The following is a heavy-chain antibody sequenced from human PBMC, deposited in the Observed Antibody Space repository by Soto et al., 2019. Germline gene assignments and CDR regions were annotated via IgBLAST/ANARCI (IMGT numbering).Heavy chain of an antibody. J-gene: IGHJ6*02. D-gene: IGHD3-16*01. CDR2: LYDSGST. CDR1: GGSVSSGNYY. CDR3: ARNVKGLVWRYYYGMDA. Sequence: SETLSLTCTVSGGSVSSGNYYWGWIRQPPGKGLEWIGYLYDSGSTDYNPSLKSRVTISVDTSKNQFSLKLSSVTAADTAVYYCARNVKGLVWRYYYGMDAWGQGTTVTVSS. V-gene: IGHV4-61*01.